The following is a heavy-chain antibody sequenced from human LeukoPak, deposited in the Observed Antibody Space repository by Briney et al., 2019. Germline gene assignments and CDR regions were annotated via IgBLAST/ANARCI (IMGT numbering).Heavy chain of an antibody. CDR1: GGSISTYY. D-gene: IGHD1-26*01. Sequence: PSETLSLTCSVSGGSISTYYWNWIRQPPGKGLEWIGYKTYSGITNYNPSLKSRITISIDTSKNQFSLKLSPVTAADTAVYYCARSGDSHVYYFDYWGQGTPVTVSS. CDR2: KTYSGIT. J-gene: IGHJ4*02. V-gene: IGHV4-59*08. CDR3: ARSGDSHVYYFDY.